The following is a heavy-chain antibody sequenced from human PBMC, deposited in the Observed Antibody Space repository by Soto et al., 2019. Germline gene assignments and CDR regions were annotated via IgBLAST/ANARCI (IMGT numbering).Heavy chain of an antibody. J-gene: IGHJ5*02. D-gene: IGHD3-22*01. V-gene: IGHV4-34*01. Sequence: SETLSLTCAVYGGSFSGYYWSWIRQPPGKGLEWIGEINHSGSTNYNPSLKSRVTISVDTSKNQFSLKLSSVTAADTAVYYCARGGIVVVLRGYNWFDPRGQGTLVTVS. CDR3: ARGGIVVVLRGYNWFDP. CDR1: GGSFSGYY. CDR2: INHSGST.